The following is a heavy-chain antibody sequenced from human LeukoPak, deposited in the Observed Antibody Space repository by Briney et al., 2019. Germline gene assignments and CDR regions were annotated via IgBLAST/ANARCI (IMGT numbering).Heavy chain of an antibody. J-gene: IGHJ3*02. CDR3: ARLVGDGYNHDAFDI. CDR2: ISSSSSYI. D-gene: IGHD5-24*01. CDR1: GFTFSNYK. V-gene: IGHV3-21*01. Sequence: GGSLRLSCAASGFTFSNYKMNWVRQAPGKGLEWVSSISSSSSYIYYADSVKGRFTISRDNAKNSLYLQMNSLRAEDTAVYYCARLVGDGYNHDAFDIWGQGTMVTVSS.